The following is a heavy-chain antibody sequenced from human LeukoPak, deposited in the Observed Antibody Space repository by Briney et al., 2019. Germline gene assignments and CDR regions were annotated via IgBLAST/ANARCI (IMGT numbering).Heavy chain of an antibody. CDR2: ISYDGSNK. D-gene: IGHD6-19*01. V-gene: IGHV3-30*18. J-gene: IGHJ4*02. CDR1: GFTFSSYG. Sequence: PGGSLRLSCAASGFTFSSYGMHWVRQAPGKGLEWVTLISYDGSNKYYADSVKGRFTISRDNSKNTLYLQMNSLRAEDTAVYYCAKDQAPYSSGWIADYWGQGTLVTVSS. CDR3: AKDQAPYSSGWIADY.